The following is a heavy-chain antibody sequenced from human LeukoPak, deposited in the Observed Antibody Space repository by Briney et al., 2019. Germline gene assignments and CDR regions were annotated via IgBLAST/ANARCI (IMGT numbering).Heavy chain of an antibody. Sequence: PGRSLRLSCAASGFTSSSYAMSWVRQAPGKGLEWVSAISGSGGSTYYADSVKGRFTISRDNAKNSLYLQMNSLRAEDTAVYYCAELGITMIGGVWGKGTTVTVSS. J-gene: IGHJ6*04. V-gene: IGHV3-23*01. CDR3: AELGITMIGGV. CDR1: GFTSSSYA. CDR2: ISGSGGST. D-gene: IGHD3-10*02.